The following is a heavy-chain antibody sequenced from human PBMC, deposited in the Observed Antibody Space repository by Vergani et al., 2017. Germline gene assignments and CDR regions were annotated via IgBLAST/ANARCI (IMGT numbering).Heavy chain of an antibody. V-gene: IGHV1-24*01. CDR1: GYTLTELS. CDR3: ATDLYLMVRGGNYYYYGMDV. J-gene: IGHJ6*02. D-gene: IGHD3-10*01. Sequence: QVQLVQSGAEVKKPGASVKVSCKVSGYTLTELSMHWVRQAPGKGLEWMGGFDPEDGETIYAQKFQGRVTMTEDTSTDTAYMELSSLRSEDTAVYYCATDLYLMVRGGNYYYYGMDVWGQGTTVTVSS. CDR2: FDPEDGET.